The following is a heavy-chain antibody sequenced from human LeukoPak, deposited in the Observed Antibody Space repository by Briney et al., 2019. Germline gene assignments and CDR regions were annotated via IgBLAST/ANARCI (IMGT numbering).Heavy chain of an antibody. V-gene: IGHV4-4*02. D-gene: IGHD2-2*01. CDR2: IYHSGST. CDR3: ARDEYCSSTSCYAGSRAYYYYGMDV. J-gene: IGHJ6*02. CDR1: GGSISSSNW. Sequence: SGTLSLTCAVSGGSISSSNWWSWVRQPPGKGLEWIGEIYHSGSTNYNPSLKSRVTISVDKSKNQFSLKLSSVTAADTAVYYCARDEYCSSTSCYAGSRAYYYYGMDVWGQGTTVTVSS.